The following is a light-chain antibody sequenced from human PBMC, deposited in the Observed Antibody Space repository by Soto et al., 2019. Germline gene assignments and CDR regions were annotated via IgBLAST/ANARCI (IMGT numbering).Light chain of an antibody. CDR3: LRDHSFPHT. Sequence: DIQMTQSPSSVSASVGDRVTITCRASQGISSWLAWYQQKPGKAPKLLIYAAFSWQRGVPSRFSGTGSGTEFTVTIGSRLPEDFATYFCLRDHSFPHTFGQGNKLEI. CDR1: QGISSW. J-gene: IGKJ2*01. V-gene: IGKV1-12*01. CDR2: AAF.